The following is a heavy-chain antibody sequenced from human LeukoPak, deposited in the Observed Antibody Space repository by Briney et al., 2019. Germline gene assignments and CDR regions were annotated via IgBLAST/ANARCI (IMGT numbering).Heavy chain of an antibody. CDR1: GGSISSYY. V-gene: IGHV4-59*01. Sequence: PSETLSLTCTVSGGSISSYYWSWIRQPPGKGLEWIGYIYYSGSTNYNPSLKSRVTISVDTSKNQFSLKLSSVTAADTAVYYCAREYTAVDYWGQGTLVTVSS. D-gene: IGHD5-18*01. CDR2: IYYSGST. J-gene: IGHJ4*02. CDR3: AREYTAVDY.